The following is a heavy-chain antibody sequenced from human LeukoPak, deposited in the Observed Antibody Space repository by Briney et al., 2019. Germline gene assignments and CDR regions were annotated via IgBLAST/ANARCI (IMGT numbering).Heavy chain of an antibody. V-gene: IGHV2-5*02. CDR3: AHSPGYCSGGSCYLDYYYGMDV. D-gene: IGHD2-15*01. CDR2: IYWDDDK. J-gene: IGHJ6*02. CDR1: GFSLSTSGVG. Sequence: SGPTLVKPTQTLTLTCTFSGFSLSTSGVGVGWIRQPPGKALEWLALIYWDDDKRYSPSLKSRLTITKDTSKNQVVLTMTNMDPVDTATYYCAHSPGYCSGGSCYLDYYYGMDVWGQGTTVTVSS.